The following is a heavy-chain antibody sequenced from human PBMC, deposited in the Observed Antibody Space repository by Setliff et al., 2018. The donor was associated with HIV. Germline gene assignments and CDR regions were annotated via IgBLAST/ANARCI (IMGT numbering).Heavy chain of an antibody. V-gene: IGHV4-61*09. J-gene: IGHJ4*02. CDR3: AGGARGTATDY. CDR1: GGSISSGSYY. Sequence: SETLSLTCTVSGGSISSGSYYWSWIRQPAGKGLEGIGHIYTSGSTNYNPSLKSRVTISVDTSKNQFSLKLSSVTAADTAVYYRAGGARGTATDYWGQGTLVTVSS. CDR2: IYTSGST. D-gene: IGHD5-18*01.